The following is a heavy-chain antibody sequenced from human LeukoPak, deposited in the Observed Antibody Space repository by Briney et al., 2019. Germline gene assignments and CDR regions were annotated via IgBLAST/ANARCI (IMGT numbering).Heavy chain of an antibody. J-gene: IGHJ3*02. CDR3: ARDLVTVTKGFDI. CDR2: ISYIGST. D-gene: IGHD4-17*01. CDR1: ADSFGSHY. Sequence: SETLSLTCAVSADSFGSHYWTWIRQSPGKGLEWIGYISYIGSTNYNPSLKSRVTTSIDTSKNQFSLKLRSVTAADTAVYYCARDLVTVTKGFDIWGQGTMVSVSS. V-gene: IGHV4-59*11.